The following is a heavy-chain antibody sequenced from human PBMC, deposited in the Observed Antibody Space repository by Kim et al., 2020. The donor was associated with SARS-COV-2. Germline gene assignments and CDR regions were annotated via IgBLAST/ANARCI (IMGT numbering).Heavy chain of an antibody. J-gene: IGHJ4*01. D-gene: IGHD5-12*01. CDR3: ARNLGGYGLFDY. Sequence: YYADSVEGRFTISRDNAENSLYLQMDSLRDEDTAVYYCARNLGGYGLFDYWGHGTLVTVSS. V-gene: IGHV3-48*02.